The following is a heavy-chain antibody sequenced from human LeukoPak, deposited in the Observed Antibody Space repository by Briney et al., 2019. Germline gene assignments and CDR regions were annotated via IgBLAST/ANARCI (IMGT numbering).Heavy chain of an antibody. J-gene: IGHJ4*02. D-gene: IGHD3-16*01. CDR2: IYTSGST. Sequence: SETLSLTCTVSGDSIGSYYWSWIRQPAGKGLQWIGRIYTSGSTMYIPSLKSRVTMSVDTSKNQFSLKLRSVTAADTAVYYCARGWSYADYWGQGTLVTVSS. V-gene: IGHV4-4*07. CDR1: GDSIGSYY. CDR3: ARGWSYADY.